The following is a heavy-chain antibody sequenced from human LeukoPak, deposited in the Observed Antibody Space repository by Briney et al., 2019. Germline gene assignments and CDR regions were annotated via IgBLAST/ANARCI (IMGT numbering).Heavy chain of an antibody. Sequence: GGSLRLSCAASGFTFNNYWMHWVRQVPGKGLVWVSRINSDGSSTSYADSVKGRFTISRDNAKNTLYLQMNSLRAEETAVYYCARVGDNCSGGSCYWDAFDIWGQGTVVTVSS. CDR2: INSDGSST. D-gene: IGHD2-15*01. CDR1: GFTFNNYW. J-gene: IGHJ3*02. V-gene: IGHV3-74*01. CDR3: ARVGDNCSGGSCYWDAFDI.